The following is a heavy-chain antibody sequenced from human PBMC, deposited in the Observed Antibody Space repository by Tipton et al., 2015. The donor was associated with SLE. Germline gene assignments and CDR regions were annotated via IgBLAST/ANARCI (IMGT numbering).Heavy chain of an antibody. J-gene: IGHJ6*02. D-gene: IGHD4-17*01. CDR3: ARDYGADYYYGGMDV. Sequence: TLSLTCAVSGYSISSGYYWGWIRQPPGKGLEWVGSIYHGGTHYNPSLKSRVTISVDPSKNQFSLKLSSVTAADTAVYYCARDYGADYYYGGMDVWGQGTTVTVSS. CDR2: IYHGGT. V-gene: IGHV4-38-2*02. CDR1: GYSISSGYY.